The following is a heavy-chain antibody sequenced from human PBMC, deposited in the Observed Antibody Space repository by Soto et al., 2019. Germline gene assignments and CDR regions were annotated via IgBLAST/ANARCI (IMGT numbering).Heavy chain of an antibody. Sequence: TGGSLRLSCAASGFTFSSYAMSWVRQAPGKGLEWVSSIGGSGGVTYYADSVKGRFTISRDNARNTLYLQMNTLRAEDTAVYYCAKDQGFDPRGQGTLVTVSS. CDR3: AKDQGFDP. CDR2: IGGSGGVT. V-gene: IGHV3-23*01. J-gene: IGHJ5*02. CDR1: GFTFSSYA.